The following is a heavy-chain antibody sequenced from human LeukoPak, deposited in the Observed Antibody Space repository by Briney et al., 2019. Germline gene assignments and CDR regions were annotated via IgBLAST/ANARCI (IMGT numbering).Heavy chain of an antibody. Sequence: GASVKVSCKASGGTFSSYAISWARQAPGQGLEWMGGIIPIFGTANYAQKFQGRVTITADESTSTAYMELSSLRSEDTAVYYCARGNYGDYVSDAFDIWGQGTMVTVSS. CDR3: ARGNYGDYVSDAFDI. J-gene: IGHJ3*02. CDR1: GGTFSSYA. D-gene: IGHD4-17*01. V-gene: IGHV1-69*13. CDR2: IIPIFGTA.